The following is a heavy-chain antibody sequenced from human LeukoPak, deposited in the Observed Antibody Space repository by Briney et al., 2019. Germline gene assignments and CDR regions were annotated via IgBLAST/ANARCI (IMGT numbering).Heavy chain of an antibody. V-gene: IGHV4-59*01. Sequence: SETLSLTCSVSGDSINGYFWTWVRQPPGRGLEWMGSVHYTGNTHYTPSLRSRVTMSVDTSENRFSLELHSVTAADTAVYYCARSPTSYYDRLALDIWGQGTMVTVSS. D-gene: IGHD3-22*01. CDR3: ARSPTSYYDRLALDI. CDR2: VHYTGNT. J-gene: IGHJ3*02. CDR1: GDSINGYF.